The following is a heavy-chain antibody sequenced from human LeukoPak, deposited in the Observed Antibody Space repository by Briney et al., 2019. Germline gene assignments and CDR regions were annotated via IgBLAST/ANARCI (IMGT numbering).Heavy chain of an antibody. CDR1: GFGVHTFA. CDR3: AKDGYSSIPGFHFEY. V-gene: IGHV3-23*01. D-gene: IGHD6-13*01. J-gene: IGHJ4*02. Sequence: GGSLRLSCAVSGFGVHTFAMSWVRQPPGKGLEWVSGISGSGDNTYYADSVKGRFTIARDNSKKTLYLHLNSLRVEDAAVYYCAKDGYSSIPGFHFEYWGQGTPVTVSS. CDR2: ISGSGDNT.